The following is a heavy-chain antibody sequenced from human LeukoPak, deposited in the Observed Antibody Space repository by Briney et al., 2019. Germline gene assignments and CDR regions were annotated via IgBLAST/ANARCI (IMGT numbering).Heavy chain of an antibody. J-gene: IGHJ3*02. V-gene: IGHV3-30*18. CDR3: AKSWNYYDSSGDDALDI. CDR1: GFTFSSYG. D-gene: IGHD3-22*01. Sequence: GGSLRLSCAASGFTFSSYGMHWVRQAPGKGLEWVAVISFEGSNKYYADSVKGRFTISRDNSKNTLYLQMNSLRVEDTAVYYCAKSWNYYDSSGDDALDIWGQGTMVTVSS. CDR2: ISFEGSNK.